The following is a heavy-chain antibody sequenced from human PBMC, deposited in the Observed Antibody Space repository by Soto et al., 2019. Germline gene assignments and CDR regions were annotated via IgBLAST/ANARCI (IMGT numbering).Heavy chain of an antibody. D-gene: IGHD3-22*01. CDR3: ARQTPVYDYDRSGYYSLDY. CDR1: GYSFSTYW. J-gene: IGHJ4*02. CDR2: IYPGDSDT. Sequence: GESLKISCKGSGYSFSTYWIGWVRQMPGKGLEWMGIIYPGDSDTRYRPSFQGQVTISADKSFSTAYLQWSSLKASDTAMYYCARQTPVYDYDRSGYYSLDYWGQGTRGTVPQ. V-gene: IGHV5-51*01.